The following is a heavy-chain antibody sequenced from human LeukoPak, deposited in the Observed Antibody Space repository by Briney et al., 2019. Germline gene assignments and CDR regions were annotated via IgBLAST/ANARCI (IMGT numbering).Heavy chain of an antibody. V-gene: IGHV3-48*02. D-gene: IGHD5-12*01. CDR1: GFTFSSYS. CDR3: ARVGYSGYGNYLRDY. CDR2: ISSSSSTI. J-gene: IGHJ4*02. Sequence: QAGGSLRHSCAASGFTFSSYSMNWVRQAPGKGLEWVSYISSSSSTIYYADSVKGRFTISRDNAKNSLYLQMNSLRDEDTAVYYCARVGYSGYGNYLRDYWGQGTLVTVSS.